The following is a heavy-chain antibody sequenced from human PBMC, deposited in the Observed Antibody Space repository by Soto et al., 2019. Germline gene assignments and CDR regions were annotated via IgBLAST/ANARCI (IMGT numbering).Heavy chain of an antibody. CDR2: ISSGSSNI. Sequence: EVQLVESGGGLVKPGGSLTLSCAASGFAFRSYNMNWVRQAPGKGLEWVASISSGSSNIYYADSVKCRFTISRDNAKSPLYLQMDSLRAEDSAVYYCASATVVTATFDFWGQGNLVTVSS. D-gene: IGHD2-21*02. CDR3: ASATVVTATFDF. CDR1: GFAFRSYN. V-gene: IGHV3-21*01. J-gene: IGHJ4*02.